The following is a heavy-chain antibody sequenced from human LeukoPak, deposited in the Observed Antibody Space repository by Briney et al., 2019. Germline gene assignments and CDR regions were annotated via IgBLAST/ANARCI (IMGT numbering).Heavy chain of an antibody. CDR3: ARALGGRSSGWYAFDY. CDR2: IIPIFGTA. J-gene: IGHJ4*02. D-gene: IGHD6-19*01. V-gene: IGHV1-69*06. CDR1: GGTFSSYA. Sequence: GASVKVSYKASGGTFSSYAISWVRQAPGQGLEWMGGIIPIFGTANYAQKFQGRVTTTPDKSTSTAYMELSSLRSEDTAVYYCARALGGRSSGWYAFDYWGQGTLVTVSS.